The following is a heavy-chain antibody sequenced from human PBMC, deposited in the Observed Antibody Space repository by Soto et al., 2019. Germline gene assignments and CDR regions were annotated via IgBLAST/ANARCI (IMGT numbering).Heavy chain of an antibody. V-gene: IGHV1-24*01. D-gene: IGHD3-16*02. J-gene: IGHJ4*02. CDR3: ATGRTSLFMITFGGVIEN. Sequence: QVRLVQSGAEVKKPGASVKVSCKVSGYTLSELSMHWVRQAPGKGLEWMGRFDPEDGETTYSQKFQGRVTMTEDTATDTAYMDLSSLRSEDTAVYYCATGRTSLFMITFGGVIENWGQGTLVTVSS. CDR2: FDPEDGET. CDR1: GYTLSELS.